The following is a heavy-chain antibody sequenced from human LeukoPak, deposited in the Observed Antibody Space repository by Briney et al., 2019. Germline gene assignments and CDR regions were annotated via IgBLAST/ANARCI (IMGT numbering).Heavy chain of an antibody. V-gene: IGHV3-7*01. CDR1: GFTFSTYW. D-gene: IGHD6-13*01. CDR3: ARALMGAVGVWDY. Sequence: GGSLRLSCAASGFTFSTYWMSWVRQAPGTGLEWVANIKPDGSEKYYVGSVKGRFTISRDNAKNSLYLQMSSLGAEDTAVYYCARALMGAVGVWDYWGQGALVIVSS. J-gene: IGHJ4*02. CDR2: IKPDGSEK.